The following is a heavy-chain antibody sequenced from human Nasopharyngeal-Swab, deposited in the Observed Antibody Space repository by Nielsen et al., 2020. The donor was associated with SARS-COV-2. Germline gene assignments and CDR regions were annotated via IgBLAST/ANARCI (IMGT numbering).Heavy chain of an antibody. J-gene: IGHJ3*02. CDR3: ARDHAHGYDAFDI. D-gene: IGHD2-15*01. Sequence: GESLKISCAASGFTFSSYAMSWVRRAPGKGLEWVSSISSSSSYIYYADSVKGRFTISRDNAKNSLYLQMNSLRAEDTAVYYCARDHAHGYDAFDIWGQGTMVTVSS. CDR2: ISSSSSYI. CDR1: GFTFSSYA. V-gene: IGHV3-21*01.